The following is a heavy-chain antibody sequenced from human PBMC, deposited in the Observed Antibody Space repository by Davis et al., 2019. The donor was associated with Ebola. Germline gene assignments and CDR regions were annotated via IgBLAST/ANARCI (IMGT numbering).Heavy chain of an antibody. CDR3: ARNGSSSFSRYHYYGLDV. D-gene: IGHD3-3*01. V-gene: IGHV4-61*09. J-gene: IGHJ6*02. Sequence: LRLSCTVSGGSVTSATYYWSWIRQPAGKGLEWIGHIHSGWSTNYNPSLRRRVTISIDTSKNQVSLNVNSVTAADTAVYYCARNGSSSFSRYHYYGLDVWGQGTTVTVSS. CDR1: GGSVTSATYY. CDR2: IHSGWST.